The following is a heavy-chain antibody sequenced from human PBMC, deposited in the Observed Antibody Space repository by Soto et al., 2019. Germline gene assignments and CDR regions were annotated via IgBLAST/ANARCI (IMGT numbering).Heavy chain of an antibody. V-gene: IGHV3-48*02. J-gene: IGHJ4*02. D-gene: IGHD5-12*01. CDR2: ISGSSATI. Sequence: EVQLVESGGGLVQPGGSLRLSCAASGFTFSRYSMTWVRQAPGKGLEWLSKISGSSATIYYADSVKGRFTISGDNAKNSLYLQMNSLRDEDTAVYYCARDWRDGYNFDYWGQGTLVTVSS. CDR1: GFTFSRYS. CDR3: ARDWRDGYNFDY.